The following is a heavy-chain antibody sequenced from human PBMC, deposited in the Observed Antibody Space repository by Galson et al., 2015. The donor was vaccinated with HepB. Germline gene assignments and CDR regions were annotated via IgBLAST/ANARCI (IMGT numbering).Heavy chain of an antibody. CDR2: IIPMFGIT. D-gene: IGHD3-10*01. CDR3: ARTMARSGAEFYYYYAMDV. V-gene: IGHV1-69*13. Sequence: SVKVSCKASGGTFGSYTISWVRQAPGQGLEWMGGIIPMFGITNYAQKFQSRITITADESTSTVYMELSSLRSEDTAVYYCARTMARSGAEFYYYYAMDVWGQGTTVTVSS. CDR1: GGTFGSYT. J-gene: IGHJ6*02.